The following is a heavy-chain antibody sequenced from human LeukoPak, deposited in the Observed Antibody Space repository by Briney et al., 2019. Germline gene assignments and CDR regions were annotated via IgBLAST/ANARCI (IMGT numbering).Heavy chain of an antibody. Sequence: ASVKVSCKASGYTFTGYYMHWVRQAPGQGLEWMGWINPNSGGTNYAQKFQGRVTMTRDTSISTAYMELSSLRSEDTAVYYCARGLGYSGYDRVLAYWGQGTLVTVSS. J-gene: IGHJ4*02. CDR2: INPNSGGT. V-gene: IGHV1-2*02. CDR1: GYTFTGYY. D-gene: IGHD5-12*01. CDR3: ARGLGYSGYDRVLAY.